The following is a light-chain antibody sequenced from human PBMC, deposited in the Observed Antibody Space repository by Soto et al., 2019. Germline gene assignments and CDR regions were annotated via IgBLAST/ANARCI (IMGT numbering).Light chain of an antibody. V-gene: IGKV3-15*01. J-gene: IGKJ1*01. CDR2: GAS. CDR1: QSVSSD. Sequence: EIGMSQSPATLSVSKGERATLSCRASQSVSSDLAWYQHKPGQAPRLLIYGASTRATGIPARFSGRGSGTEFTLTISSLQSVDFAVYYCQQYDNWPQTFGQGTKVDIK. CDR3: QQYDNWPQT.